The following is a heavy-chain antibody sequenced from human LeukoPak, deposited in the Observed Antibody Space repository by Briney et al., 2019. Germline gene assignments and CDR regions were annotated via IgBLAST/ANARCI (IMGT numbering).Heavy chain of an antibody. CDR1: GNTFTDYY. V-gene: IGHV1-2*02. CDR3: VTLDAFDI. Sequence: ASVKVSCKASGNTFTDYYIHWVRQAPGQGFEWMGWNNPNSGGTNYAQKFQGRVTMTRDTSITTAYMELSRLRSDDTAVYYCVTLDAFDIWGQGTMVTVSS. CDR2: NNPNSGGT. J-gene: IGHJ3*02.